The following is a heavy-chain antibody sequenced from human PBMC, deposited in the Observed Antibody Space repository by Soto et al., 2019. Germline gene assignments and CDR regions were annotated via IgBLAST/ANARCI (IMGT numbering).Heavy chain of an antibody. J-gene: IGHJ2*01. V-gene: IGHV4-59*02. D-gene: IGHD6-13*01. Sequence: ASETLSLTCTVSGDSVTNYFWSWMRQPPGKGLEWIGHMYHGGRTNYSPSLKSRVTMSLDSSKNQFSLKLSSVTAADTAVYYCARQAGSCVLKRRYSDLWGRGTQVTVSS. CDR2: MYHGGRT. CDR1: GDSVTNYF. CDR3: ARQAGSCVLKRRYSDL.